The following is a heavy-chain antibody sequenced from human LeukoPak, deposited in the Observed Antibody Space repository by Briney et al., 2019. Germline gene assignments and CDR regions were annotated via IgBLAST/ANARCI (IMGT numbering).Heavy chain of an antibody. CDR2: ISWNSGSI. J-gene: IGHJ6*02. CDR1: GFTFSSYG. V-gene: IGHV3-9*01. Sequence: GGSLRLSCAASGFTFSSYGMHWVRQAPGKGLEWVSGISWNSGSIGYADSVKGRFTISRDNAKNSLYLQMNSLRAEDTALYYCAKDRAAAGTFYYYYGMDVWGQGTTVTVSS. CDR3: AKDRAAAGTFYYYYGMDV. D-gene: IGHD6-13*01.